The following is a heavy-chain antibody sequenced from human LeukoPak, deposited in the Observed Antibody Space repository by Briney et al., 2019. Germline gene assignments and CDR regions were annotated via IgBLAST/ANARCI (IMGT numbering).Heavy chain of an antibody. D-gene: IGHD3-10*01. CDR2: IYPGDSDT. Sequence: GESLKISCKGSGYSFTNYWIGWVRQMPGKGLGWMGIIYPGDSDTRYSPSFQGQVTISADKSTSTAYLQWSSLKASDTAMYYCARSRYYYGSGSYSLDFDIWGQGTMVTVSS. CDR1: GYSFTNYW. V-gene: IGHV5-51*01. CDR3: ARSRYYYGSGSYSLDFDI. J-gene: IGHJ3*02.